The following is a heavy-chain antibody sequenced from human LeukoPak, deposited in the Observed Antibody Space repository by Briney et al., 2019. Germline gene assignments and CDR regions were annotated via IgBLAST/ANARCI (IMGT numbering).Heavy chain of an antibody. CDR1: GGSITSSTYY. CDR2: IYYSGST. J-gene: IGHJ6*02. V-gene: IGHV4-39*01. CDR3: ARLPTGTMDV. D-gene: IGHD1-14*01. Sequence: TSVTLSLTCTVSGGSITSSTYYWGWIRQPPGEGLEWIGSIYYSGSTYYNPSLKSRVTISVDTSKNQFSLKLSSVTAADTAVYYCARLPTGTMDVWGQGTTVTVSS.